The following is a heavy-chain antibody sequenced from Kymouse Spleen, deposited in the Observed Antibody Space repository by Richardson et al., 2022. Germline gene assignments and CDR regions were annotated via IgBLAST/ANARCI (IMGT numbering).Heavy chain of an antibody. CDR2: IWYDGSNK. J-gene: IGHJ4*02. Sequence: QVQLVESGGGVVQPGRSLRLSCAASGFTFSSYGMHWVRQAPGKGLEWVAVIWYDGSNKYYADSVKGRFTISRDNSKNTLYLQMNSLRAEDTAVYYCAREKYSSSWYEFDYWGQGTLVTVSS. V-gene: IGHV3-33*01. D-gene: IGHD6-13*01. CDR3: AREKYSSSWYEFDY. CDR1: GFTFSSYG.